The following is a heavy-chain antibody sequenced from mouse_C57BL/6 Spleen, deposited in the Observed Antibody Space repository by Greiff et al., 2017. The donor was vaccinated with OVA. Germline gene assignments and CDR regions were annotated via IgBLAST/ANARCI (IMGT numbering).Heavy chain of an antibody. V-gene: IGHV1-26*01. CDR2: INPNNGGT. Sequence: EVQLQQPGTELVKPGASVKISCKASGYTFTDYYMNWVKQSHGKSLEWIGDINPNNGGTSYNQKFKGKATLTVDKSSSTAYMELRSLTSEDSAVYYCARDITTRVAGGYWYFDVWGTGTTVTVSS. CDR3: ARDITTRVAGGYWYFDV. J-gene: IGHJ1*03. D-gene: IGHD1-1*01. CDR1: GYTFTDYY.